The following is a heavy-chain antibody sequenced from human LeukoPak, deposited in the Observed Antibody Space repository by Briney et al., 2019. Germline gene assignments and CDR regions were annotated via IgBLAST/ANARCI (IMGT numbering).Heavy chain of an antibody. J-gene: IGHJ3*02. CDR3: ARVVPAAPEGEDAFDI. V-gene: IGHV3-48*04. CDR1: RFTFSSYS. Sequence: GRSLRLSCAASRFTFSSYSMNWVRQAPGEGLEWVSYISSSGSTIYYADSVKGRFTISRDNAKNSLYLQMNSLRAEDTAVYYCARVVPAAPEGEDAFDIWGQGTMVTVSS. D-gene: IGHD2-2*01. CDR2: ISSSGSTI.